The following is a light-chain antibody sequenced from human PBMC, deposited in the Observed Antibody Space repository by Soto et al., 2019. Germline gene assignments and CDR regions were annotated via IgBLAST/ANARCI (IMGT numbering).Light chain of an antibody. CDR1: QSVSIY. V-gene: IGKV3-11*01. CDR2: AAS. CDR3: QQRSNWPWT. J-gene: IGKJ1*01. Sequence: EIVLTQSPFTLSFSPVERSTLSCVASQSVSIYLAWYQQKPGQAPRLLIYAASNRATGIPARFSGSGSGTDFTLTISSLEPEDFAVYYCQQRSNWPWTFGQGTKVDIK.